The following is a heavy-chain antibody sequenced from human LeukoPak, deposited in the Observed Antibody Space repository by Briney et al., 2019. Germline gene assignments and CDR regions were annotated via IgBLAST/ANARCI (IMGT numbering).Heavy chain of an antibody. CDR3: ARSYCSRTSCFAFDS. D-gene: IGHD2-2*01. Sequence: ASVKVSCKASGYTFTSYAMHWVRQAPGQRLEWMGWINAGNGNTKYSQNFQGRVTITRDTAASAAYMELSSLSFEDTAVYYCARSYCSRTSCFAFDSWGQGTLVTVSS. V-gene: IGHV1-3*01. CDR1: GYTFTSYA. J-gene: IGHJ4*02. CDR2: INAGNGNT.